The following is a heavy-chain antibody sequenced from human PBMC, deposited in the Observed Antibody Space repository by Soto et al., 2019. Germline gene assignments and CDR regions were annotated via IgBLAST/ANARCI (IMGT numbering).Heavy chain of an antibody. CDR2: ISTYDGDT. Sequence: QVHLVQSGAEVKKPGASVKVSCKASGYTFTNYGISWVRQAPGQGLEWMGWISTYDGDTNYAQKLHDRVSMTTDTSTTTAYMELRSLRSDDTAVYYCARDWYCIGTNCFDTFDIWGQGTIVTVSS. J-gene: IGHJ3*02. V-gene: IGHV1-18*01. CDR3: ARDWYCIGTNCFDTFDI. CDR1: GYTFTNYG. D-gene: IGHD2-2*01.